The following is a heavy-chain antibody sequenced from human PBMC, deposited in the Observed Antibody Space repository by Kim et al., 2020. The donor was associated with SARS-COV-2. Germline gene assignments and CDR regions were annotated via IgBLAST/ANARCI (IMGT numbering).Heavy chain of an antibody. CDR3: ARDRGADWGPDY. Sequence: SETLSLTCTVSGGSISSSSYYWGWIRQPPGKGLEWIGSIYYSGSTYYNPSLKSRVTISVDTSKNQFSLKLSSVTAADTAVYYCARDRGADWGPDYWGQGT. D-gene: IGHD7-27*01. V-gene: IGHV4-39*07. J-gene: IGHJ4*02. CDR1: GGSISSSSYY. CDR2: IYYSGST.